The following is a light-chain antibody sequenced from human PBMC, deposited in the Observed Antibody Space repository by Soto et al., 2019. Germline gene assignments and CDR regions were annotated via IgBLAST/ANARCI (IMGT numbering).Light chain of an antibody. CDR3: TSYTSSSTVI. V-gene: IGLV2-14*03. CDR1: SSDVGGYNF. Sequence: QSALTQPASVSGSPGQSITISCTGTSSDVGGYNFVSWYQQHPGKAPKFIIYDVRNRPSGVSNRCSGSRSGNTASLTISGLQAEDEAYYYCTSYTSSSTVIFGGGTKLTVL. J-gene: IGLJ2*01. CDR2: DVR.